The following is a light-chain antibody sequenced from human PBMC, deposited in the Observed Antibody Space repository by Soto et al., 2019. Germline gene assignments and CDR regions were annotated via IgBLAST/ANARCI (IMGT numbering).Light chain of an antibody. CDR3: GTWDSSLSAYV. J-gene: IGLJ1*01. CDR1: NSNIGNNY. Sequence: QSVLTQPPSVSAAPGQKVTISCSGSNSNIGNNYVSWYQQLPGTAPKLLIYENNKRPSGIPDRFSGSKSGTSGTLGITGLQTGDEADYYWGTWDSSLSAYVFGTGTRSPS. CDR2: ENN. V-gene: IGLV1-51*02.